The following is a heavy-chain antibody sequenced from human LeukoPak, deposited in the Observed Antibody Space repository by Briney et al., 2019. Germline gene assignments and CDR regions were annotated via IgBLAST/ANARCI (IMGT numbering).Heavy chain of an antibody. V-gene: IGHV3-30-3*01. CDR3: AREIFNGFDI. CDR2: ISYDGSNK. Sequence: GGSLRLSCAGSGFTFRSYAMHWVRQAPGKGLEWVAVISYDGSNKDYADSVKGRFTISRDNSKNTLFLQMNSLRAEDTAVYYCAREIFNGFDIWGQGTMVTVSS. J-gene: IGHJ3*02. CDR1: GFTFRSYA.